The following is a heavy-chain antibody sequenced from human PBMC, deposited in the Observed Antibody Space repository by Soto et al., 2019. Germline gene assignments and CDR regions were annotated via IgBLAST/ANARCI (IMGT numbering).Heavy chain of an antibody. CDR3: ARAYCSGGSCYYNWFDP. V-gene: IGHV1-3*01. CDR2: INAGNGNT. J-gene: IGHJ5*02. CDR1: GYTFTSYA. Sequence: QVQLVQSGAEVKKPGASVKVSCKASGYTFTSYAMHWVRQAPGQRLEWMGWINAGNGNTKYSQKFQGRVTITRDTSASTAYMELSSLRSEDTAVYYCARAYCSGGSCYYNWFDPWGQGTLVTVSS. D-gene: IGHD2-15*01.